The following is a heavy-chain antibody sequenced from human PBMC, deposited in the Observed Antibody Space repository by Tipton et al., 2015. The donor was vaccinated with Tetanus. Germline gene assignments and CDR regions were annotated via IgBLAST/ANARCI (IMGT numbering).Heavy chain of an antibody. D-gene: IGHD4-17*01. CDR1: GFTFSSYS. CDR2: ISSSSSYI. V-gene: IGHV3-21*01. CDR3: ASPYGDLPEYYGMDV. Sequence: SLRLSCAASGFTFSSYSMNWVRQAPGKGLEWVSSISSSSSYIYYADSVKGRFTISRDNAKNSLYLQMNSLRAEDTAVYYCASPYGDLPEYYGMDVWGQGTTVTVSS. J-gene: IGHJ6*02.